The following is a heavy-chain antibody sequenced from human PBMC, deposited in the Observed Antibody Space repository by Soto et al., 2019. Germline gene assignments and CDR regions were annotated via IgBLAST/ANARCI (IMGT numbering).Heavy chain of an antibody. V-gene: IGHV4-31*03. CDR3: ARDYCSSTSCSYDAFDI. D-gene: IGHD2-2*01. J-gene: IGHJ3*02. CDR2: IYYSGST. CDR1: GGSISSGGYY. Sequence: SETLSLTCTVSGGSISSGGYYWSWIRQHPGKGLEWIGYIYYSGSTYYNPSLKSRVTISVDTSKNQFSLKLSSVTAADTAVYYCARDYCSSTSCSYDAFDIWGQGTMVTVSS.